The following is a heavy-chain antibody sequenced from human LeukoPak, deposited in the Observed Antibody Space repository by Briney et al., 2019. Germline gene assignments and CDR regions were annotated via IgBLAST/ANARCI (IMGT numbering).Heavy chain of an antibody. D-gene: IGHD6-13*01. Sequence: SETLSLTCTVSGGSLSSKTSYWSWIRQHPGKGLEWIGYIYYSGSAYYNPSLKSRVAISVDTSKNQFSLELSSVTAADTALYYCAREITTAGMGNFDYWGQGALVTVSS. CDR1: GGSLSSKTSY. CDR3: AREITTAGMGNFDY. J-gene: IGHJ4*02. CDR2: IYYSGSA. V-gene: IGHV4-31*03.